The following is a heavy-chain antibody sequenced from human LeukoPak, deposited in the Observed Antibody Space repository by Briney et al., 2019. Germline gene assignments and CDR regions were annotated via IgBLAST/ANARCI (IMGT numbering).Heavy chain of an antibody. V-gene: IGHV3-7*01. D-gene: IGHD3-3*01. Sequence: PGGSLRLSCTASGFTFSNFWMGWVRQAPGKGLEWVANIKQDETEKFYLGSVKGRFTISRDNSKNTLYLQMNSLRAEDTAVYYCARASGDYDFWSGYYRVTHFDYWGQGTLVTVSS. CDR2: IKQDETEK. CDR1: GFTFSNFW. J-gene: IGHJ4*02. CDR3: ARASGDYDFWSGYYRVTHFDY.